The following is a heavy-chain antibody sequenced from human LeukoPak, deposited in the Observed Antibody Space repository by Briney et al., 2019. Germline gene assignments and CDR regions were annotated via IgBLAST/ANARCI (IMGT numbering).Heavy chain of an antibody. D-gene: IGHD6-19*01. V-gene: IGHV3-9*01. CDR1: GFTFDDYA. Sequence: GGSLRLSCAASGFTFDDYAMHWVRQAPGKGLEWVSGISWNSGSIGYADSVKGRFTISRDNAKNSLYLQMNSLRAEDTALYYCAKDIRYSSGWTLHYWGQGTLVTVSS. CDR3: AKDIRYSSGWTLHY. J-gene: IGHJ4*02. CDR2: ISWNSGSI.